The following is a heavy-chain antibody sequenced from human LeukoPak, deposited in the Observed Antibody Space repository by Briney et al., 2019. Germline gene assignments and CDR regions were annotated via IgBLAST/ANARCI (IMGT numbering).Heavy chain of an antibody. Sequence: GGSLRLSCVASGFTFGSYWMHWVRQAPGKGPVWVSRINYDGTSTTYADSVKGRFTVSRDNGKKTVSLQINSLGPDDTAVYYCAREANTAFDYWGQGTLVTVSS. V-gene: IGHV3-74*01. J-gene: IGHJ4*02. D-gene: IGHD2/OR15-2a*01. CDR2: INYDGTST. CDR1: GFTFGSYW. CDR3: AREANTAFDY.